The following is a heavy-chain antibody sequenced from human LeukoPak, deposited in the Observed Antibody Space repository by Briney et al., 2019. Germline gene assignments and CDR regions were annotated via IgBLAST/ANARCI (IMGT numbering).Heavy chain of an antibody. D-gene: IGHD3-22*01. CDR2: IKQDGSEK. Sequence: PGGSLRLSCAASGFTFSSYWMSRVRQAPGKGLEWVANIKQDGSEKYYVDSVKGRFTISRDSAKNSLYLQMNSLRAEDTAVYYCAGRIYDSSGYYFYWGQGTLVTVSS. CDR1: GFTFSSYW. J-gene: IGHJ4*02. CDR3: AGRIYDSSGYYFY. V-gene: IGHV3-7*01.